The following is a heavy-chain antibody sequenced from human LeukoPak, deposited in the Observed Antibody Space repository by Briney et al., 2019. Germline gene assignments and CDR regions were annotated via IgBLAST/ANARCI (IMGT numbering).Heavy chain of an antibody. V-gene: IGHV3-30*01. CDR1: GFTFSSYA. CDR2: ISYDGRNK. J-gene: IGHJ4*02. Sequence: PGGSLRLSCAASGFTFSSYAMHWVRQAPGKGLEWVAVISYDGRNKYYADSVKRRFTISRDNSKNTLYLRMNSLRAEDTAVYYCARSEGYGDADFDYWGQGTLVTVSS. D-gene: IGHD4-17*01. CDR3: ARSEGYGDADFDY.